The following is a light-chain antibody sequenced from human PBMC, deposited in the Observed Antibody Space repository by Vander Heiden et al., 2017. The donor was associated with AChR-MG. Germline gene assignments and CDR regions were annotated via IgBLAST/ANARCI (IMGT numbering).Light chain of an antibody. Sequence: SALTQPASVSGYPGPSTTIPCPGSSRDAGGYNHVSWFQQHPGKAPKLLIYDVSQRPSGISHRFSGSKSGNTASLTISGLQAEDEADYYGSSDTSGDTGGGVGGGTKLTVL. CDR1: SRDAGGYNH. CDR3: SSDTSGDTGGG. J-gene: IGLJ2*01. CDR2: DVS. V-gene: IGLV2-14*03.